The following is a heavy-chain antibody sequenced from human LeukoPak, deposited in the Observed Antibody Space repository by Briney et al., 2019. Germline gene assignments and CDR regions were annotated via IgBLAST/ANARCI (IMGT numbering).Heavy chain of an antibody. V-gene: IGHV4-39*01. CDR2: MYYRGST. CDR1: GGSISSSSYY. D-gene: IGHD3-22*01. Sequence: SETLSLTCTVSGGSISSSSYYWGWIRQPPGKGLEWIGCMYYRGSTYHNPSLKSRVTISVDTSKNQFSLKLSSVTAADTAVYYCARLLRVVVAADGDYFDYWGQGTLVTVSS. CDR3: ARLLRVVVAADGDYFDY. J-gene: IGHJ4*02.